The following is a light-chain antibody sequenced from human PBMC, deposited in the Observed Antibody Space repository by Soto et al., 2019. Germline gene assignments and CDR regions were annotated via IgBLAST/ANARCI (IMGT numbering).Light chain of an antibody. Sequence: DIQMTQSPSSLSASVGDRVTITCRASQSISSYLNWYQQKPGKAPKLLIYTASHLQSGVPSRFSGSGSGTDFTLTISSLQPEDFATYYCQQSYSMPQTFGPGTKVDIK. CDR1: QSISSY. CDR3: QQSYSMPQT. J-gene: IGKJ3*01. V-gene: IGKV1-39*01. CDR2: TAS.